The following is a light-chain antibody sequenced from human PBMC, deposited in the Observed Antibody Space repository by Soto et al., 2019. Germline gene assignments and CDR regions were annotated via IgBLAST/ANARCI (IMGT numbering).Light chain of an antibody. V-gene: IGKV1-33*01. CDR3: QQYDNLPPNT. J-gene: IGKJ4*01. CDR2: DAS. CDR1: QDISNY. Sequence: DIQMTQSPSSLSASVGDRVTITCQASQDISNYLNWYQQKPGKAPNLLIHDASILETGVPSRFSGSGSGTDFSFTITSLQPEDIATYYCQQYDNLPPNTFGGGTKVEIK.